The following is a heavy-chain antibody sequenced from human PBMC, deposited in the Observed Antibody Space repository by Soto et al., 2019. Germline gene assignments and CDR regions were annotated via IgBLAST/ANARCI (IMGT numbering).Heavy chain of an antibody. CDR2: ISGSGGST. D-gene: IGHD6-13*01. J-gene: IGHJ4*02. Sequence: GGSLRLSCAASGFTFSSYAMSWVRQAPGKGLEWVSAISGSGGSTYYADSVKGRFTISRDNSKNTLYLQMNSLRAEDTAVYYCAKDLGEAGSSWTFDYWGQGTLVTVSS. CDR1: GFTFSSYA. CDR3: AKDLGEAGSSWTFDY. V-gene: IGHV3-23*01.